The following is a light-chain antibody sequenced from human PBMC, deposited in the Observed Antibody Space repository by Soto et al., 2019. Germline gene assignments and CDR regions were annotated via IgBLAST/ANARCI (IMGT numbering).Light chain of an antibody. J-gene: IGKJ1*01. CDR1: QTINNN. Sequence: DIVMTQSPATLSMSPGERATLSCRASQTINNNLAWNQQKPGQAPRLLIYGASTRATGIPDRFSGSGSGTEFTFTISSLQSEDFAVYDCQQYDKWPWTFGQGTKVEIK. V-gene: IGKV3-15*01. CDR3: QQYDKWPWT. CDR2: GAS.